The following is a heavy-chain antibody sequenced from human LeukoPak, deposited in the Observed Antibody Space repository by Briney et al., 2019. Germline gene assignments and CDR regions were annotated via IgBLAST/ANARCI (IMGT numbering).Heavy chain of an antibody. CDR1: SGSISSSSYY. CDR2: IYYSGST. CDR3: ARTLAAMVGY. V-gene: IGHV4-39*01. Sequence: SETLSLTCTVPSGSISSSSYYWGWIRQPPGTGLEWIGSIYYSGSTYYNPSLKSRVTISVDTSKNQFSLKLSSVTAADTAVYYCARTLAAMVGYWGQGTLVTVSS. J-gene: IGHJ4*02. D-gene: IGHD5-18*01.